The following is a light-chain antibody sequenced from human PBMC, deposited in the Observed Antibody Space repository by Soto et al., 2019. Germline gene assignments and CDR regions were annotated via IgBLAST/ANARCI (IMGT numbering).Light chain of an antibody. J-gene: IGKJ4*01. CDR2: DAS. CDR1: QSISTY. V-gene: IGKV3-11*01. Sequence: EIVLTQTPATQSLSPGERATLSCRASQSISTYLAWYQQKPGQAPRLLIYDASNRATGIPARFSGSGSGTDFTLTISSLEPVDFAVYYCQQRSNWRLTFGGGTKVEIK. CDR3: QQRSNWRLT.